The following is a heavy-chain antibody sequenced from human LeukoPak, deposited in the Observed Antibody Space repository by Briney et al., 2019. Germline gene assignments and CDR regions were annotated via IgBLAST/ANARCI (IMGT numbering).Heavy chain of an antibody. J-gene: IGHJ6*02. D-gene: IGHD3-3*01. CDR1: GGSISSGGYY. Sequence: PSETLSLTCTVSGGSISSGGYYWSWIRQHPGKGLEWIGYIYYSGSTYYNPSLKSRVTISVDTSKNQFSLKLSSVTAADTAVYYCARDRRTYYDFWSGYYGMDVWGQGTTVTVSS. V-gene: IGHV4-31*03. CDR2: IYYSGST. CDR3: ARDRRTYYDFWSGYYGMDV.